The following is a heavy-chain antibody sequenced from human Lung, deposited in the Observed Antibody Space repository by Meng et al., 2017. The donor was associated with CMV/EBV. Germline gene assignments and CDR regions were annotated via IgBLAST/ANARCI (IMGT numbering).Heavy chain of an antibody. CDR2: IRYDGSNK. J-gene: IGHJ6*02. D-gene: IGHD3-9*01. V-gene: IGHV3-30*02. CDR1: GFTFSSYG. Sequence: GESLKISCAASGFTFSSYGMHWVRQAPGKGLEWVAFIRYDGSNKYYADSVKGRFTISRDNSKNTLYLQMNSLRAEDTAVYYCAKPPGLVGYYYGMDVWGQGXTVTASS. CDR3: AKPPGLVGYYYGMDV.